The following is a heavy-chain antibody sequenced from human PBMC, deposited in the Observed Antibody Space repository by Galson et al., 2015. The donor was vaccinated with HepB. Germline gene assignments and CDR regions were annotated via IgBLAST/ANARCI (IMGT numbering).Heavy chain of an antibody. CDR1: GYIFTTYA. Sequence: SVKVSCKASGYIFTTYAVHWVRQAPGQRLEWMGWINAANGDTKYSQKFQGRVTVSRDTSASTAYMELSGLRSEDTAVYYCATGGARYSDSLGWDYFDYWGQGTLVTVSS. D-gene: IGHD3-22*01. CDR2: INAANGDT. J-gene: IGHJ4*02. CDR3: ATGGARYSDSLGWDYFDY. V-gene: IGHV1-3*01.